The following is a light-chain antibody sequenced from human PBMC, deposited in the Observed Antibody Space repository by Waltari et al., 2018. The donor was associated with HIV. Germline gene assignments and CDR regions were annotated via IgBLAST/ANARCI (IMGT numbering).Light chain of an antibody. Sequence: DIVMTQSPDSLAVSLGGRAAINCRSSQTVLYNGNNQNYLAWYQQRPGHPPKLIIYWASTRESGVPDRFSGSGSGTDFTLTISALQAEDAAIYYCQQYYNTITFGQGTRLEIK. CDR2: WAS. J-gene: IGKJ5*01. CDR1: QTVLYNGNNQNY. V-gene: IGKV4-1*01. CDR3: QQYYNTIT.